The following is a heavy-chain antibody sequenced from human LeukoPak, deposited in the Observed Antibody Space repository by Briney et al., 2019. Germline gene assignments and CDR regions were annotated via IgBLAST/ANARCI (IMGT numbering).Heavy chain of an antibody. D-gene: IGHD5-24*01. Sequence: GGSLRLSCAASGFTFSSYAMSWVRQAPGKGLEWVSAISGSGGSTYYADSVKGRFTISRDNSKNTLYLQMNSLRAEDTAVYYCAKDHLTRRWLQLLLILFDYWGQGTLVTVSS. J-gene: IGHJ4*02. CDR3: AKDHLTRRWLQLLLILFDY. CDR2: ISGSGGST. V-gene: IGHV3-23*01. CDR1: GFTFSSYA.